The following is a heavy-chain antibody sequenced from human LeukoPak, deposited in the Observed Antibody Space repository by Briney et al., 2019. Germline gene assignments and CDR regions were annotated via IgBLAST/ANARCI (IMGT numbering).Heavy chain of an antibody. V-gene: IGHV1-8*01. CDR3: ARESGYYDFWSGYYYYYMDV. J-gene: IGHJ6*03. CDR1: GYTFTSYD. Sequence: ASVKVSCKASGYTFTSYDINWVRQATGQGLEWMGWMNPNSGNTGYAQKFQGRVIMTRNTSISTAYMELSSLRSEDTAVYYCARESGYYDFWSGYYYYYMDVWGKGTTVTVSS. D-gene: IGHD3-3*01. CDR2: MNPNSGNT.